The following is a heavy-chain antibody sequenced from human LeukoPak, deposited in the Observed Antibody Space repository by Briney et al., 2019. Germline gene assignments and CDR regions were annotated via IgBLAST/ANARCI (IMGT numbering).Heavy chain of an antibody. V-gene: IGHV4-34*01. CDR1: GGSFSGYY. D-gene: IGHD2-2*02. CDR2: INHSGST. J-gene: IGHJ3*02. CDR3: ARRRRIVVVPAAIRRGDAFDI. Sequence: SETLSLTCAVYGGSFSGYYWSWIRQPPGKGLEWIGEINHSGSTNYNPSLKSRVTISVDTSKNQFSLKLSSVTAADTAVYYCARRRRIVVVPAAIRRGDAFDIWGQGTMVTVSS.